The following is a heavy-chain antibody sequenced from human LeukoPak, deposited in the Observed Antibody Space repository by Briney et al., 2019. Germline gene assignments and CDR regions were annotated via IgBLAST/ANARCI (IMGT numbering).Heavy chain of an antibody. CDR1: GGTFTGYY. CDR2: INPNSGGT. J-gene: IGHJ3*02. D-gene: IGHD3-16*02. V-gene: IGHV1-2*02. Sequence: GSSVKVSCKASGGTFTGYYMHWVRQAPGQGLEWMGWINPNSGGTNYAQKFQGRVTMTRDTSISTAYMELSRLRSDDTAVYYCAREGRSEFRGELSFDIWGQGTMVTVSS. CDR3: AREGRSEFRGELSFDI.